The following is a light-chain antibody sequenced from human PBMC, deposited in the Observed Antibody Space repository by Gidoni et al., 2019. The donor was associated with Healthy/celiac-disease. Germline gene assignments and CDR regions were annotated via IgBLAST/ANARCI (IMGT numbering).Light chain of an antibody. CDR3: QSYDSSLPVV. CDR1: SSNIGAGYD. Sequence: QSVLTQPPSVSGAPGQRVTISCTGSSSNIGAGYDVHWYQQLPGTAPKLLIYGNSNRPSGVPDRFSGPKSGTSASLAITGLQAEDEADYYCQSYDSSLPVVFGGGTKLTVL. J-gene: IGLJ2*01. V-gene: IGLV1-40*01. CDR2: GNS.